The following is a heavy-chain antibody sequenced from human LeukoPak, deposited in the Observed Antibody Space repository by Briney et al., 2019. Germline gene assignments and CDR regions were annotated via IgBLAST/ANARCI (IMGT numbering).Heavy chain of an antibody. Sequence: PGGSLRLSCAASGFMFNSYVMSWVRQAPGKGLEWVSAINGGGGNTYYADSVKGRFTISRDNSKNMVYLQMNSLRADDTAVYYCAMSVVVMTFRFDDWGQGALVTVSS. CDR1: GFMFNSYV. CDR3: AMSVVVMTFRFDD. J-gene: IGHJ4*02. V-gene: IGHV3-23*01. D-gene: IGHD2-15*01. CDR2: INGGGGNT.